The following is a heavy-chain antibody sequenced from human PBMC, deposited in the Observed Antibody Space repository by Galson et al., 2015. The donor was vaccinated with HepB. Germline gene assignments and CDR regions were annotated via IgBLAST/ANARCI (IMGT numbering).Heavy chain of an antibody. CDR2: ITTYNRDT. V-gene: IGHV1-18*01. CDR3: ARGALVVVVGATLNNWFDP. CDR1: GYTFSSYS. D-gene: IGHD2-15*01. Sequence: SVKVSCKASGYTFSSYSITWVRQAPGQGLEWVGWITTYNRDTDYAQKFQGRVTMTTDTTTSTAYMELRSLRSDDTAVYYCARGALVVVVGATLNNWFDPWGREPWSPSPQ. J-gene: IGHJ5*02.